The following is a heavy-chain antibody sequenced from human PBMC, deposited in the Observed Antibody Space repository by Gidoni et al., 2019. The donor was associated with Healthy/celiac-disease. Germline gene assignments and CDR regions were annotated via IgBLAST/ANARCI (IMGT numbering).Heavy chain of an antibody. CDR1: GFTFSDYY. CDR3: ARGGLRGYGVDY. V-gene: IGHV3-11*06. D-gene: IGHD4-17*01. Sequence: QVQLVESGGGLVKPGGSLRLSCAASGFTFSDYYISWIRQAPGKGLEWVSYIRRSSSYTNDADSVKGRFTISRDNAKNSLYLQMNSLRAEDTAVYYCARGGLRGYGVDYWGQGTLVTVSS. CDR2: IRRSSSYT. J-gene: IGHJ4*02.